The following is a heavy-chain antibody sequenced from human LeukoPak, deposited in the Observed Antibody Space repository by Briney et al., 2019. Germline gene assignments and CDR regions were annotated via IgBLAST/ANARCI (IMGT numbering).Heavy chain of an antibody. Sequence: GGSLRLSCAASGFTVSSNYMSWVRQAPGKGLEWVSVIYSGGSTYYADSVKGRFTISRDNSKNTLYLQMNSLRAEDTAVYYCARDQRCSRSTLSDYFDYWGPGTLVNVSS. J-gene: IGHJ4*02. D-gene: IGHD2-15*01. CDR2: IYSGGST. V-gene: IGHV3-66*01. CDR3: ARDQRCSRSTLSDYFDY. CDR1: GFTVSSNY.